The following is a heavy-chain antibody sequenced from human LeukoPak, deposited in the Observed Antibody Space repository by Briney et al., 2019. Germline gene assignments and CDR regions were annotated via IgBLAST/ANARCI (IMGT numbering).Heavy chain of an antibody. D-gene: IGHD5-18*01. CDR3: ARGGRRYSHGALTYYYYGMDV. Sequence: GASVKVSCKASGYTFTGYYMHWVRQAPGQGLEWMGRINPNSGGTNYAQKFQGRVTMTRDTSISTAYMELSRLRSDDTAVYYCARGGRRYSHGALTYYYYGMDVWGQGTTVTVSS. CDR1: GYTFTGYY. V-gene: IGHV1-2*06. CDR2: INPNSGGT. J-gene: IGHJ6*02.